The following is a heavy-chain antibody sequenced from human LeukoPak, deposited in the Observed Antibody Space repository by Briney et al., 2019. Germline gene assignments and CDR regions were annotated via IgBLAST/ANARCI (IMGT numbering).Heavy chain of an antibody. J-gene: IGHJ4*02. V-gene: IGHV3-74*01. D-gene: IGHD3-10*01. CDR2: INTDGSIT. CDR1: GFTFSDYW. CDR3: ARDRGPRTGLMVREAYDY. Sequence: GGSLRLSCAASGFTFSDYWIHWVRQAPGKGLVWVSRINTDGSITNYADSVKGRFSISRDNAKNTLYLQMSSLRAEDTAVYYCARDRGPRTGLMVREAYDYWGQGTLVTVSS.